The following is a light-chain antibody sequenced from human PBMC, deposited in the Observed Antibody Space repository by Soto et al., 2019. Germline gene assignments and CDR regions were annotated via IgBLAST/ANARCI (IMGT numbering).Light chain of an antibody. CDR2: AAS. V-gene: IGKV1-9*01. CDR3: QQLNTYPLT. Sequence: DIQLTQSPSFLSASVGDRVTITCRASQGISSYLAWYQQKPGKDPKLLIYAASTLQSGVPSRFSGSGSGTEFTLTISSLQPEDFATYYCQQLNTYPLTFGGGTKVDIK. J-gene: IGKJ4*01. CDR1: QGISSY.